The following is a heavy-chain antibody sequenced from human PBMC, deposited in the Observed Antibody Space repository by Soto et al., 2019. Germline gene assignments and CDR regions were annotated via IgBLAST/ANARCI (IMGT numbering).Heavy chain of an antibody. J-gene: IGHJ4*02. D-gene: IGHD2-15*01. CDR1: GFTFSSYA. CDR2: ISGSGGST. V-gene: IGHV3-23*01. CDR3: AKDQIPYPRGGSSQNFDY. Sequence: GGSLRLSCAASGFTFSSYAMSWVRQAPGKGLEWVSAISGSGGSTYYADSVKGRFTISRDNSKNTLYLQMNSLRAEDTAVYYCAKDQIPYPRGGSSQNFDYWGQGTLVTVSS.